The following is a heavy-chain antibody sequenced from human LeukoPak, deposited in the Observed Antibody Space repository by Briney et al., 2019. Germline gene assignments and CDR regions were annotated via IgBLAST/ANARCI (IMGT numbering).Heavy chain of an antibody. CDR3: ATTHVVVTANFDY. CDR1: GFTFSSYA. Sequence: GGSLRLSCAASGFTFSSYAMHWVRQAPGKGLEWVAVISYDGSNKYYADSVKGRFTISRDNSKNTLYLQTNSLRAEDTAVYYCATTHVVVTANFDYWGQGTLVTVSS. J-gene: IGHJ4*02. V-gene: IGHV3-30-3*01. CDR2: ISYDGSNK. D-gene: IGHD2-21*02.